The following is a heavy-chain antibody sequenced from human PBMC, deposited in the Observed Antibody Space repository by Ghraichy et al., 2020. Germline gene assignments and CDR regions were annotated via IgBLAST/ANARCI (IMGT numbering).Heavy chain of an antibody. CDR2: ISSSGSTI. D-gene: IGHD3-22*01. J-gene: IGHJ6*02. CDR1: DFSFSSYE. CDR3: ARDADYDSSPLGLDV. V-gene: IGHV3-48*03. Sequence: GGSLRLSCAASDFSFSSYEMNWVRQAPGKGLEWVSYISSSGSTIYHAEPVKGRFTISRDNAKNSLYLQMNSLRAEDTAVYYCARDADYDSSPLGLDVWGQGTTVTVSS.